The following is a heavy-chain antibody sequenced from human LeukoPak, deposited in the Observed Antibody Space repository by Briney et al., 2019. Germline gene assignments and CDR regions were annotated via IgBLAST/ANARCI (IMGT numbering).Heavy chain of an antibody. D-gene: IGHD5-18*01. Sequence: SETLSLTCAIYGGSFSGYYWSWIRQPPGKGLEWIGEINHSGSTNYNPSLKSRVTISVDTSKNQFSLKLSSVTAADTAVYYCAATPYSSDLIDYWGQGTLVTVSS. J-gene: IGHJ4*02. V-gene: IGHV4-34*01. CDR3: AATPYSSDLIDY. CDR1: GGSFSGYY. CDR2: INHSGST.